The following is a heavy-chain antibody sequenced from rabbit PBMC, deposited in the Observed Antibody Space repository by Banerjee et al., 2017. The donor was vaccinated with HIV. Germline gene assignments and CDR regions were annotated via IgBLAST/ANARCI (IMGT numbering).Heavy chain of an antibody. V-gene: IGHV1S47*01. Sequence: QEHLVESGGGLVQPGGSLKVSCKASGFDFSTYGVSWVRQAPGKGLEWIGYIDPVIGSTYYASRGNGRFTISLDNTQNTGFLQMTSLTTADTATYFCASWPYAGYAGYGYAMYFNLWGPGTLVTV. CDR2: IDPVIGST. CDR3: ASWPYAGYAGYGYAMYFNL. CDR1: GFDFSTYG. D-gene: IGHD6-1*01. J-gene: IGHJ4*01.